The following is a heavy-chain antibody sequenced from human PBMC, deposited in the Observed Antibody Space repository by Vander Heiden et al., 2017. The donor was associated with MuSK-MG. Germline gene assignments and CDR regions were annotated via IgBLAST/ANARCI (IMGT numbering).Heavy chain of an antibody. CDR1: GDSVSNNTAP. Sequence: QVQLQQSGPGLVKPSQTLSLICAIPGDSVSNNTAPWNWIRQSPSRGLEWLGRTYYRSKWNNDYAVSVKSRITINPDTSKNHFSLHLNSVTPEDTAVYYCASGIYFFDHWGQGTLVTVTS. CDR2: TYYRSKWNN. J-gene: IGHJ4*02. V-gene: IGHV6-1*01. CDR3: ASGIYFFDH.